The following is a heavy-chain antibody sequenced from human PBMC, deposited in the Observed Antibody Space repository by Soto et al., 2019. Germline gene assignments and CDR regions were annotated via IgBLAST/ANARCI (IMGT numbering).Heavy chain of an antibody. Sequence: QVQLVQSGAEVKKPGASVKVSCKASGYTFTSYAMHWVRQAPGQRLEWMGWINGDNGNTKYSRKFQGRVTISGDTSASTAYMELSSLRSEDPAVYYGARNWVGTYPFAYWGQGTLGTVSS. J-gene: IGHJ4*02. CDR1: GYTFTSYA. CDR2: INGDNGNT. CDR3: ARNWVGTYPFAY. V-gene: IGHV1-3*01. D-gene: IGHD1-1*01.